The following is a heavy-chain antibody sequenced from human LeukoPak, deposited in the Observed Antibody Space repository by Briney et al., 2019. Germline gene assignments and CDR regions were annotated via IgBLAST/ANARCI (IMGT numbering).Heavy chain of an antibody. V-gene: IGHV1-2*06. J-gene: IGHJ5*02. D-gene: IGHD6-19*01. CDR2: INPNSGGT. CDR3: ARVPHYSSGWYAGDYNWFDP. Sequence: ASVKVSCKASGYTFTGYCMHWVRQAPGQGLEWMGRINPNSGGTNYAQKFQGRVTMTRDTSISTAYMELSRLRSDDTAVYYCARVPHYSSGWYAGDYNWFDPWGQGTLVTVSS. CDR1: GYTFTGYC.